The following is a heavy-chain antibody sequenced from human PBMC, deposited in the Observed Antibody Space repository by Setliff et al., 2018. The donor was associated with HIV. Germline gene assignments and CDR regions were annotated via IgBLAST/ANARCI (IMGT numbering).Heavy chain of an antibody. J-gene: IGHJ4*02. CDR2: ISSNGGST. CDR3: ASGRQQMVLGVDY. D-gene: IGHD6-13*01. Sequence: HPGGSLRLSCAASGFTFSSYAMHWVRQAPGKGLEYVSAISSNGGSTYYADSVKGRFTISRDNSKTTLYLQMGSLRAEDMAVYYCASGRQQMVLGVDYWGQGTLVTVSS. CDR1: GFTFSSYA. V-gene: IGHV3-64*02.